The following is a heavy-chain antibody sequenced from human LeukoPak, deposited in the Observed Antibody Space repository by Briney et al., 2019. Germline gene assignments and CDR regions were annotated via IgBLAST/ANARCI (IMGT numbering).Heavy chain of an antibody. CDR2: ISYDGSNK. D-gene: IGHD3-10*01. J-gene: IGHJ4*02. CDR3: AKDLVLWFGELFGGFDY. V-gene: IGHV3-30*18. CDR1: GFTFSSYG. Sequence: PGRSLRLSCAASGFTFSSYGMHWVRQAPGKGLEWVSVISYDGSNKYYADSVKGRFTISRDNSKNTLYLQMNSLRAEDTAVYYCAKDLVLWFGELFGGFDYWGQGTLATVSS.